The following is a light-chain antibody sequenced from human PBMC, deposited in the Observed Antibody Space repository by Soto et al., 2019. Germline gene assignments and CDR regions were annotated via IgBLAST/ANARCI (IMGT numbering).Light chain of an antibody. V-gene: IGKV1-5*03. CDR1: QTISSW. CDR2: KAS. Sequence: DIQITQSPSTLSGSVGDRVTITFRASQTISSWLAWYQQKPGKAPKLLIYKASTLKSGVPSRFSGSGSGTEFTLTISSLQPDDFATYYCQHCNSYSEAFGQGTKVDIK. J-gene: IGKJ1*01. CDR3: QHCNSYSEA.